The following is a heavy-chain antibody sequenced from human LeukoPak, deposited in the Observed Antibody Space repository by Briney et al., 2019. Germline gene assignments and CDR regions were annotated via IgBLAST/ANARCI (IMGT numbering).Heavy chain of an antibody. V-gene: IGHV3-30*18. J-gene: IGHJ6*02. CDR3: AKDLYLQYCRGSACYLNYYNMDV. D-gene: IGHD2-15*01. CDR1: GFPFSTYD. Sequence: GGSLRLSCAASGFPFSTYDMHWVRQAPDKGLQWVAVISSDGYRTDYPDSVKGRFTNSRDNSKNTLYLQMNGLRAKDTAVYYCAKDLYLQYCRGSACYLNYYNMDVWGQGTTVAVSS. CDR2: ISSDGYRT.